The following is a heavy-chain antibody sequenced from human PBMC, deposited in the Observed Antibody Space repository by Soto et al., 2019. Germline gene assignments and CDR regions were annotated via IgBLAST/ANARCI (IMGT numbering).Heavy chain of an antibody. Sequence: GGSLRLSCAASGFTFSSYGMHWVRQAPGKGLEWVAVISYDGSNKYYADSVKGRFTISRDNSKNTLYLQMNSLRAEDTAVYYCAKDGAVVTLYYYYGMDVWGQGTTVTVSS. CDR2: ISYDGSNK. CDR3: AKDGAVVTLYYYYGMDV. J-gene: IGHJ6*02. V-gene: IGHV3-30*18. CDR1: GFTFSSYG. D-gene: IGHD2-21*02.